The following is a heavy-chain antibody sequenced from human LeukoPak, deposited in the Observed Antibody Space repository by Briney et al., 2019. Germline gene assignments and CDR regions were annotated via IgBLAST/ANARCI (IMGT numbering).Heavy chain of an antibody. CDR1: GGSISSYY. CDR3: ARAIGATNIDY. Sequence: SETLSLTCTVSGGSISSYYWSWIRQPPGEGLEWIGYIYYSGSTNYNPSLKSRVTISVDTSKNQFSLKLSSVTAADTAVYYCARAIGATNIDYWGQGTLVTVPS. CDR2: IYYSGST. D-gene: IGHD1-26*01. V-gene: IGHV4-59*01. J-gene: IGHJ4*02.